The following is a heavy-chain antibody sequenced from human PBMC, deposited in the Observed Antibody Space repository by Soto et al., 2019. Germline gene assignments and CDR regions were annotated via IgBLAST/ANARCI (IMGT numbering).Heavy chain of an antibody. CDR2: ITGSGDST. V-gene: IGHV3-23*01. CDR1: GLTFSSYA. D-gene: IGHD4-4*01. Sequence: HPGGSLRLSCAASGLTFSSYAMSWVRQAPGKGLEWVSGITGSGDSTYYADSVKDRFTISRDNFKNTLYLQMDSLRAEDTAVYYCAKALPHGIYRNGRPYYYGLDVWGQGTTVTVSS. J-gene: IGHJ6*02. CDR3: AKALPHGIYRNGRPYYYGLDV.